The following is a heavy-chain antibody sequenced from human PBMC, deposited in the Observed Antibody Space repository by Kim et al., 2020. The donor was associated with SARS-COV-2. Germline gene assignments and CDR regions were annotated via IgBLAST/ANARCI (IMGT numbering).Heavy chain of an antibody. CDR2: IKSKTDGGTT. V-gene: IGHV3-15*01. D-gene: IGHD3-9*01. CDR1: GFTFSNAW. CDR3: TTEFFDILTGWADDAFDI. J-gene: IGHJ3*02. Sequence: GGSLRLSCAASGFTFSNAWMSWVRQAPGKGLEWVGRIKSKTDGGTTDYAAPVKGRFTISRDDSKNTLYLQMNSLKTEDTAVYYCTTEFFDILTGWADDAFDIWGQGTMVTVSS.